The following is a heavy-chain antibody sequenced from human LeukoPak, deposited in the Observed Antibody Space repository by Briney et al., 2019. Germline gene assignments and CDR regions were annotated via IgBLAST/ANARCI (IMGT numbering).Heavy chain of an antibody. CDR1: GGSISSYY. CDR2: IYESGSS. Sequence: PSETLSHTCTVSGGSISSYYWSWIRQPPGKGLEWIGHIYESGSSNYNPSLKSRVTMSVDRSRNQVSLRLTSVTAADTAVYYCARDSHTPMVLDFWGQGNVVTVSS. CDR3: ARDSHTPMVLDF. V-gene: IGHV4-59*12. D-gene: IGHD5-18*01. J-gene: IGHJ4*02.